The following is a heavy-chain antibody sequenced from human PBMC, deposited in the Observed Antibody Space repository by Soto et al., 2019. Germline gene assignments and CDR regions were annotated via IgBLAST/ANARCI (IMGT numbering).Heavy chain of an antibody. CDR3: ARSHYTGSHIAFNDF. Sequence: SETLSLTCTVSGGSLTNYYWNWIRQPPGKGLEWIGYIYYNGNTNYNPSLNSRVTMSVDTSKNQFSLNLNSVTAADTAVYYCARSHYTGSHIAFNDFWGQGTLVTVSS. V-gene: IGHV4-59*01. CDR2: IYYNGNT. CDR1: GGSLTNYY. D-gene: IGHD2-8*02. J-gene: IGHJ4*02.